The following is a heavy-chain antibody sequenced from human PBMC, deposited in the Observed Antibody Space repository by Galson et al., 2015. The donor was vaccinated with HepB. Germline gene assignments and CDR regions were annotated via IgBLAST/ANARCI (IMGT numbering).Heavy chain of an antibody. J-gene: IGHJ4*02. D-gene: IGHD1-26*01. V-gene: IGHV3-21*01. CDR1: GFTFSSYS. CDR3: AGMAGEMGGFDY. Sequence: SLRLSCAASGFTFSSYSMNWVRQAPGKGLEWVSSISSSSSYIYYADSVKGRFTISRDNAKNSLYLQMNSLRAEDTAVYYCAGMAGEMGGFDYWGQGTLVTVSS. CDR2: ISSSSSYI.